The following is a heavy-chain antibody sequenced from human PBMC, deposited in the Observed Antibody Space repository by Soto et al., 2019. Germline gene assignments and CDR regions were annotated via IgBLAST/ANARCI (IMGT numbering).Heavy chain of an antibody. CDR1: GFTFDDFA. J-gene: IGHJ4*02. CDR2: INWNSGGI. V-gene: IGHV3-9*01. Sequence: EVQLVESGGGLVQPGRSLRLSCAASGFTFDDFAMHWVRQAPGGGPEWVSGINWNSGGIGYADSVKGRFTISRDNARNTLYLQMNSLRVEDTAVYYCVREDGLVGSNSAFDQWGQGTLVIVSS. CDR3: VREDGLVGSNSAFDQ. D-gene: IGHD7-27*01.